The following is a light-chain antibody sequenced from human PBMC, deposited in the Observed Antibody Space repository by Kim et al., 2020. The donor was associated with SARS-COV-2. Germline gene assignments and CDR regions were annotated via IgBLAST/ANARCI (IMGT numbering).Light chain of an antibody. CDR2: RNN. V-gene: IGLV1-47*01. CDR3: AAWDGSLSGVV. J-gene: IGLJ3*02. Sequence: GQGVTLSYSGSGANIGSNYVNWYQQLPGTAPKLLIYRNNKRPSAVPDRFSGSKSGTSASLAISGLRAEDEADFYCAAWDGSLSGVVFGGGTQLTVL. CDR1: GANIGSNY.